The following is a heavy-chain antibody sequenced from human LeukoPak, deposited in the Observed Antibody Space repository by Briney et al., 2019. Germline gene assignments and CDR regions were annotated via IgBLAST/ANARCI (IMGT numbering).Heavy chain of an antibody. J-gene: IGHJ4*02. CDR3: ARAPPHRYYDFWSGYYSSGYYFDY. D-gene: IGHD3-3*01. CDR2: INPSGGST. Sequence: ASVKVSCKASGYTFTSYYMHWVRQAPGQGLEWMGIINPSGGSTSYAQKFQGRVTMTRDMSTSTVYMELSSLRSEDMAVYYCARAPPHRYYDFWSGYYSSGYYFDYWGQGTLVTVSS. V-gene: IGHV1-46*01. CDR1: GYTFTSYY.